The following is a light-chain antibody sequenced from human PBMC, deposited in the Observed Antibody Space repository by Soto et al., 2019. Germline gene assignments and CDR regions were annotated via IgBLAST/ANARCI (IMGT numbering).Light chain of an antibody. CDR3: EDYSSSSGLT. Sequence: DIQMTQSPSSLSASVGDRVTISCRAGQSISNYLNWYQQKPGKAPKLLIYAASSLQGGVPSRFSGSGSGTEYTLTISSLQPDDFATYYCEDYSSSSGLTFGGGTKVEIK. J-gene: IGKJ4*01. V-gene: IGKV1-39*01. CDR1: QSISNY. CDR2: AAS.